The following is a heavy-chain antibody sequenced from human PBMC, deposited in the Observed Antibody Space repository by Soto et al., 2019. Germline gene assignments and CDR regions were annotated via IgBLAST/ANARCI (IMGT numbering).Heavy chain of an antibody. Sequence: SETLSLTCTVSGGSISSGGYYWSWIRQHPGKGLEWIGYIYYSGSTYYNPSLKSRVTISVDTSKNQFSLKLSSVTAADTAVYYCARGGLTGYSRAYYYYYYGMDVWGQGTTVTVSS. CDR1: GGSISSGGYY. D-gene: IGHD3-9*01. CDR2: IYYSGST. J-gene: IGHJ6*02. CDR3: ARGGLTGYSRAYYYYYYGMDV. V-gene: IGHV4-31*03.